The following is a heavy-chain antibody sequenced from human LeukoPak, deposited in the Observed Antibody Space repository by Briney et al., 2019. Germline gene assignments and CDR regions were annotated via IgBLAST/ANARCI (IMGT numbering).Heavy chain of an antibody. D-gene: IGHD6-13*01. Sequence: GGSLRLSCAASGFTFSSYSMNWVRQAPGKGLEWVSSISSSSSSIYYADSVKGRFTISRDNAKNSLYLQMNSLRAEDTAVYYCARGIAAAGDDYWGQGTLVTVSS. CDR2: ISSSSSSI. CDR3: ARGIAAAGDDY. V-gene: IGHV3-21*01. J-gene: IGHJ4*02. CDR1: GFTFSSYS.